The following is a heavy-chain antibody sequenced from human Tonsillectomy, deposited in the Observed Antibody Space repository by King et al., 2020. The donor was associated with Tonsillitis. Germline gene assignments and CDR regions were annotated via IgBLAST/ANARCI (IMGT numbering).Heavy chain of an antibody. CDR3: AKDGFWSSSSK. V-gene: IGHV3-23*04. CDR2: IRGSGGST. D-gene: IGHD6-6*01. J-gene: IGHJ4*02. Sequence: VQLVESGGGLVQPGGSLRLSCAASGFTFRSYAMSWVRQAPGKGLEWVSAIRGSGGSTYYADSVKGRFTISRVNSKNTLYLQMNSLRAEDTAVYYCAKDGFWSSSSKWGQGTLVTVSS. CDR1: GFTFRSYA.